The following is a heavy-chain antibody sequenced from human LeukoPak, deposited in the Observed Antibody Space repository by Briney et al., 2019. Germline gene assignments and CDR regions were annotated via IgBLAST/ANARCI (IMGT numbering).Heavy chain of an antibody. J-gene: IGHJ4*02. CDR2: IYYSGST. CDR3: ARANSGWSINFDY. V-gene: IGHV4-39*07. CDR1: GGSISSSSYY. D-gene: IGHD6-19*01. Sequence: PSETLSLTCTVSGGSISSSSYYWGWIRQPPGKGLEWIGSIYYSGSTNYNPSLKSRVTISVDTSKNQFSLKLSSVTAADTAVYYCARANSGWSINFDYWDQGTLVTVSS.